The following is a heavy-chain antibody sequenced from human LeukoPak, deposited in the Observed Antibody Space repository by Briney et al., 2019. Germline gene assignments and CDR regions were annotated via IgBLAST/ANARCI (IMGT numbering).Heavy chain of an antibody. D-gene: IGHD2-21*01. Sequence: GASVKVSCKASGYTFTSYDINWVRQATGQGLEWMGIINPSGSYTSYAQKFQGRVTMTRDTSTSTVYMELSSLRSEDTAVYYCARDNCGGNTLWFDPWGQGTLVTVSS. V-gene: IGHV1-46*01. CDR3: ARDNCGGNTLWFDP. CDR2: INPSGSYT. J-gene: IGHJ5*02. CDR1: GYTFTSYD.